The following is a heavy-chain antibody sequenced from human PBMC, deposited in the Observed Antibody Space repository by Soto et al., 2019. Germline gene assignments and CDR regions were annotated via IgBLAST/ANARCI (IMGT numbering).Heavy chain of an antibody. CDR3: AREGLDTAGFFDV. CDR1: GFTFSSYW. CDR2: IEGDGSST. J-gene: IGHJ3*01. V-gene: IGHV3-74*01. D-gene: IGHD6-13*01. Sequence: GSLRLSCAASGFTFSSYWMHWVRQAPGKGLEWVSRIEGDGSSTTSADSVKGRFTVSRDDARNTLYLQMSSLRADDTAIYYCAREGLDTAGFFDVWGQGTMVTVSS.